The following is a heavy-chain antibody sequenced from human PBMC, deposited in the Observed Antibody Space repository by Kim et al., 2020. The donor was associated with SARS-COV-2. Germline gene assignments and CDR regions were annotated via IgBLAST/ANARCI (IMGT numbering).Heavy chain of an antibody. V-gene: IGHV3-48*02. Sequence: GGSLRLSCAASGFTFSSYSMNWVRQAPGKGLEWVSYISSSSSTIYYADSVKGRFTISRDNAKNSLYLQMNSLRDEDTAVYYCAREKGRESYYYYYGMDVWGQGTTVTVSS. CDR1: GFTFSSYS. J-gene: IGHJ6*02. CDR3: AREKGRESYYYYYGMDV. CDR2: ISSSSSTI.